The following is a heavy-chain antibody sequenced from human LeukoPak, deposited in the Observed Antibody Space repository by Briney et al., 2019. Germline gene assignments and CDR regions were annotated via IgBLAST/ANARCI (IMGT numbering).Heavy chain of an antibody. D-gene: IGHD3-22*01. CDR3: AKDGWRYYDSSGYYLPDY. CDR2: ISGSGGST. Sequence: PGGSLRLSCAASGFTFSSYAMSWVRQAPGKGLEWVSAISGSGGSTYYADSVKGRFTISRDNSKNTLYLQMNSLRAEDTAVYYCAKDGWRYYDSSGYYLPDYWGQGTPVTVSS. CDR1: GFTFSSYA. V-gene: IGHV3-23*01. J-gene: IGHJ4*02.